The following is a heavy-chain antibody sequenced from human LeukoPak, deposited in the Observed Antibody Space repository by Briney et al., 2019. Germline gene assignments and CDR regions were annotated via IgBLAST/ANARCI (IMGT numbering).Heavy chain of an antibody. CDR3: ARDFGGDADDY. V-gene: IGHV3-7*01. J-gene: IGHJ4*02. D-gene: IGHD2-21*02. CDR1: GFTFSSYW. CDR2: IKQDGSEK. Sequence: SGGSLRLSCAASGFTFSSYWMSWVRQAPGKGLEWVANIKQDGSEKYYVDSVKGRFTISRDNAKNSPYLQMNSLRAEDTAVYYCARDFGGDADDYWGQGTLVTVSS.